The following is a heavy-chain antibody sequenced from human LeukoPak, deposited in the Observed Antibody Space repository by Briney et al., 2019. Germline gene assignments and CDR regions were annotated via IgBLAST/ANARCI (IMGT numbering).Heavy chain of an antibody. Sequence: GGSLRLSCAAAGFTVSSNYMSWVRQAPGKGLEWVSVIYSGGSTYYAGSVKGRFTISRDNAKNSLYLQMNSLRAEDTAVYYCARDGHFDYWGQGTLVTVSS. CDR3: ARDGHFDY. CDR1: GFTVSSNY. CDR2: IYSGGST. J-gene: IGHJ4*02. V-gene: IGHV3-53*01.